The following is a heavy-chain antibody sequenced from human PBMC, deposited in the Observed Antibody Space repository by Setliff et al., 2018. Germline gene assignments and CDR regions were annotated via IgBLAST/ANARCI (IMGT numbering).Heavy chain of an antibody. J-gene: IGHJ6*03. CDR2: IDPSDSYT. Sequence: GESLKISCKGSGYSFTSYWISWVRQMPGKGLEGMGRIDPSDSYTNYSPSFQGHVTISGDKSISTAYLQWSSLKASDTAMYYCARIRRDIVVVVGATPDYYDYMDVWGKGTTVTVSS. CDR1: GYSFTSYW. CDR3: ARIRRDIVVVVGATPDYYDYMDV. D-gene: IGHD2-15*01. V-gene: IGHV5-10-1*01.